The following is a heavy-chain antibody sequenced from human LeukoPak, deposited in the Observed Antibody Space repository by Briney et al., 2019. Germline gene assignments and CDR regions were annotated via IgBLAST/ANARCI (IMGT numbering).Heavy chain of an antibody. CDR3: AEDVRSGWLQAFDL. V-gene: IGHV3-23*01. CDR1: GFXFSSYA. Sequence: PGGSLRLSCAASGFXFSSYAISWVRQAPGKGLEWVSAISGSIGSTYYADSVKGRFTISRDNSKNTLYLEMNSLRAEDTALYYCAEDVRSGWLQAFDLWGRGTLVTVSS. D-gene: IGHD5-12*01. J-gene: IGHJ2*01. CDR2: ISGSIGST.